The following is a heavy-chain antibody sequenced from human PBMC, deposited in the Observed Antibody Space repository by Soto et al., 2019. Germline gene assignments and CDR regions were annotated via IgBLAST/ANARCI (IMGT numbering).Heavy chain of an antibody. J-gene: IGHJ4*02. D-gene: IGHD2-21*01. Sequence: EVQLLDSGGGLVQPGGSLRLTCAASGFTFNTYGINWVRQAPGKGLEWVSSVDGGGGSTHYADSVRGRFTISRDISKSTVYLQMNSLRAEDSALYYCASFKFRWGQGTLVTVSS. V-gene: IGHV3-23*01. CDR1: GFTFNTYG. CDR2: VDGGGGST. CDR3: ASFKFR.